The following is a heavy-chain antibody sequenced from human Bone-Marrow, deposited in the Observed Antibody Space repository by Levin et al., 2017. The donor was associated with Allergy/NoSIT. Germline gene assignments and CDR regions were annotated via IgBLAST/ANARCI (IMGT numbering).Heavy chain of an antibody. D-gene: IGHD3-22*01. CDR1: GGTFSKFA. V-gene: IGHV1-69*13. J-gene: IGHJ4*02. Sequence: AASVKVSCKASGGTFSKFAISWVRQAPGQGLEWMGGIIHVFGTTNYAQKFQGRVTITADESTSTAYMELRSLSSEDTAMYYCARATYYYDRSGYPIWGQGTLVTVSS. CDR2: IIHVFGTT. CDR3: ARATYYYDRSGYPI.